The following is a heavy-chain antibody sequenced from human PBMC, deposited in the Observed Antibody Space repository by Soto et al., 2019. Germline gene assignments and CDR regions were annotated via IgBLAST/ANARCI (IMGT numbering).Heavy chain of an antibody. V-gene: IGHV4-39*01. J-gene: IGHJ6*02. D-gene: IGHD6-6*01. CDR1: GRSITSSRYY. Sequence: PSATLPLTCTFSGRSITSSRYYWGSIRQPPGKGLEWIGSIYYSGSTYYNPSLKSRVTISVDTSKNQFSLKLSSVTAADTAVYYCASYSSSSQFWYYYYGMDVWGQGTTVS. CDR3: ASYSSSSQFWYYYYGMDV. CDR2: IYYSGST.